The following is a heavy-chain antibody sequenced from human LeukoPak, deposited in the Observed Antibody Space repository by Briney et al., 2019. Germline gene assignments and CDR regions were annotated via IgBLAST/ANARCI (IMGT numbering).Heavy chain of an antibody. CDR3: ATVAGFYYYYGMDV. J-gene: IGHJ6*02. V-gene: IGHV1-18*01. D-gene: IGHD6-19*01. CDR1: GYTFTSYG. Sequence: ASVKVSCKASGYTFTSYGIIWVRQAPGQGLEWMGWISAYNGNTNYAQKLQGRVTMTTDTSTSTAYMELRSLRSDDTAVYYCATVAGFYYYYGMDVWGQGTTVTVSS. CDR2: ISAYNGNT.